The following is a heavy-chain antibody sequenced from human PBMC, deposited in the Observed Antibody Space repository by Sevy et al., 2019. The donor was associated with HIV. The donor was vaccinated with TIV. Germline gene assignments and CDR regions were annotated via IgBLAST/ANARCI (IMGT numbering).Heavy chain of an antibody. CDR2: IYYTGTT. CDR3: ARAHSVNTRVFVY. V-gene: IGHV4-59*02. CDR1: GGSVSSYF. J-gene: IGHJ4*02. D-gene: IGHD4-17*01. Sequence: SESLSLTCSVSGGSVSSYFWGWIRQPPGKGLEWLGNIYYTGTTSYNSSLRNRVTMSLDTSKSHFSLKLTSVTAADTAVYYCARAHSVNTRVFVYWGQGTLVTVSS.